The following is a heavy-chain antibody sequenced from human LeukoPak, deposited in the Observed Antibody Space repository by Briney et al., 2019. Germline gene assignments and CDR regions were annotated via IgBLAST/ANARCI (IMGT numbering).Heavy chain of an antibody. CDR3: ARDQRYCSSSSCPWEPFDY. J-gene: IGHJ4*02. CDR2: INSDGSST. V-gene: IGHV3-74*01. CDR1: TFPFSSFW. D-gene: IGHD2-2*01. Sequence: PGGSLRLSCAASTFPFSSFWMHWVRQAPGKGLVWVSRINSDGSSTNYADSVKGRFTISRDNAKNTLYLQMNSLRAEDTAVYYCARDQRYCSSSSCPWEPFDYWGQGTLDTVSS.